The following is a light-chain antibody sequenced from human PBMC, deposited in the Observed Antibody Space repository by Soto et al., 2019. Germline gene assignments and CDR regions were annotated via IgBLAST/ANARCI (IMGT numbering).Light chain of an antibody. J-gene: IGKJ1*01. Sequence: EIVLTQSPGTLSLSPGERATLSCRASQSVSSNYLAWYQQKPGQAPRPLIYGASSRATGIPDRFSGSGAGTDFTLTISRLEPEDVEVYYCQQYGSSPWTFGQGTKVEIK. CDR3: QQYGSSPWT. CDR2: GAS. CDR1: QSVSSNY. V-gene: IGKV3-20*01.